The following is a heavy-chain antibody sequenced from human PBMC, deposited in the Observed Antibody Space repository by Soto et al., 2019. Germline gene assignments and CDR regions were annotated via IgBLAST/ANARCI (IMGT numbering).Heavy chain of an antibody. CDR1: GYSFTGYH. CDR2: INPKSGGT. CDR3: ARGHSTDCSNGVCSFFYNHEMDV. Sequence: ASVKVSCKASGYSFTGYHIHWVRQAPGQGLEWLGWINPKSGGTSTAQKFQGWVTLTRDRSISTVHMELTRLRSDDTAVYFCARGHSTDCSNGVCSFFYNHEMDVWGQGTTVTVSS. D-gene: IGHD2-8*01. V-gene: IGHV1-2*04. J-gene: IGHJ6*02.